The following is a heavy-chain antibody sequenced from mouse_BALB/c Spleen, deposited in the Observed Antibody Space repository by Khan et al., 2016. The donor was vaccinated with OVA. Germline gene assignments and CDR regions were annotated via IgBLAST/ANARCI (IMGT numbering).Heavy chain of an antibody. CDR1: GYTFTNYG. J-gene: IGHJ4*01. D-gene: IGHD2-10*01. Sequence: QIQLVQSGPELKKPGETVKISCKASGYTFTNYGMNWVKQAPGKGLKWMGWINTYTGEPTHADDFKGRFAFFLETSASTAYLQINNLKNEDTATYFCARPPYFAYVMVYWGQGTSVTVSS. CDR2: INTYTGEP. V-gene: IGHV9-3-1*01. CDR3: ARPPYFAYVMVY.